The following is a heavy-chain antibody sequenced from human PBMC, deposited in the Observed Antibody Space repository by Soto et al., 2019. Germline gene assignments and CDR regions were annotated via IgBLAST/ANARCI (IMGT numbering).Heavy chain of an antibody. Sequence: QVQLVESGGGVVQPGRSLRLSCAASGFTFSSYGMHWVRQAPGKGLEWVAVISYDGSNKYYADSVKGRFTISRDNSKNTLNLQMNSLRAEDTAVYYCAKDSASYYFDYWGQGTLVTDSS. V-gene: IGHV3-30*18. CDR3: AKDSASYYFDY. D-gene: IGHD2-2*01. CDR2: ISYDGSNK. J-gene: IGHJ4*02. CDR1: GFTFSSYG.